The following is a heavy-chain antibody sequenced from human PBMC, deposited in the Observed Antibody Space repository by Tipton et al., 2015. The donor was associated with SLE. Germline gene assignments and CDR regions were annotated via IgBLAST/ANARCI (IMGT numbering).Heavy chain of an antibody. CDR2: IYTSGST. J-gene: IGHJ6*03. CDR3: ARSQWEPGYMDV. V-gene: IGHV4-61*02. D-gene: IGHD1-26*01. Sequence: TLFLTCTVSGGSISSGSYYWSWIRQPAGKGLEWIGRIYTSGSTNYNPSLKSRVTISVDTSKNQFSLKLSSVTAADTALYYCARSQWEPGYMDVWGKGTTVTVSS. CDR1: GGSISSGSYY.